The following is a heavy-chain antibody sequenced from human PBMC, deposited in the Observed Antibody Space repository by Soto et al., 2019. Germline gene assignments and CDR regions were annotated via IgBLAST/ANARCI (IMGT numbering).Heavy chain of an antibody. CDR1: GFTLGTYA. D-gene: IGHD3-3*01. CDR2: IGSSGGST. V-gene: IGHV3-23*01. CDR3: AKGLRFLEWLSLAPFDY. J-gene: IGHJ4*02. Sequence: GGSLRLSCAASGFTLGTYAMNWVRQAPGKGLEWVSAIGSSGGSTYYADSVKGRFTISRDNSKNTLYLQMNSLRAEDTDVYYCAKGLRFLEWLSLAPFDYWGQGTLVTV.